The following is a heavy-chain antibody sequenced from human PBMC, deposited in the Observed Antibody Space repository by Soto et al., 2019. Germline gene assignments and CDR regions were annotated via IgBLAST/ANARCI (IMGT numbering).Heavy chain of an antibody. D-gene: IGHD6-13*01. CDR2: INSDGSST. CDR3: ARAYSSSWYGSDYFDY. J-gene: IGHJ4*02. CDR1: GFTISSYW. Sequence: EVQLVESGGGLVQPGGSLRLSCAASGFTISSYWMHRVRQAPGKGLVWVSRINSDGSSTSYADSVKGRFTISRDNAKNTLYLQMNSLRAEDTAVYYCARAYSSSWYGSDYFDYWGQGTLVTVSS. V-gene: IGHV3-74*01.